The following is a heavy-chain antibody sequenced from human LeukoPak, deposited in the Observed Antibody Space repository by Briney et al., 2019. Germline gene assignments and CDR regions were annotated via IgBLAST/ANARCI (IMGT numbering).Heavy chain of an antibody. CDR2: IKTDGSEK. CDR3: ATYSSLNRREFQY. J-gene: IGHJ1*01. V-gene: IGHV3-7*01. CDR1: GFTFSNYW. Sequence: GGSLRLSCDGSGFTFSNYWMGWVRQAPGKGLLWVANIKTDGSEKYYVDSVKGRFTIARDNAKNSLYLQMNSLRAEDTAVYYCATYSSLNRREFQYWGQGTLLTVSS. D-gene: IGHD3-22*01.